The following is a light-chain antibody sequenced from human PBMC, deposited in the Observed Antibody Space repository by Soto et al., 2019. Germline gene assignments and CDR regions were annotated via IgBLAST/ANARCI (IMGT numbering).Light chain of an antibody. CDR2: DVT. V-gene: IGLV2-11*01. CDR3: CSYAENYCYV. CDR1: SSDVGGHDY. Sequence: QSALTQPRSVSGSPGQSVTVSCTGTSSDVGGHDYVSWYQHHPGEAPKLIIYDVTKRPSGVPDRFSGSKSGITASLTISGLQAEDEADYHCCSYAENYCYVSGSGTKVTVL. J-gene: IGLJ1*01.